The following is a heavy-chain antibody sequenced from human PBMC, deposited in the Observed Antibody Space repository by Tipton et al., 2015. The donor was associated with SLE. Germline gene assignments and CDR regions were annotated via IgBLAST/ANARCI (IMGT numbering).Heavy chain of an antibody. CDR1: GGSISSSHW. J-gene: IGHJ4*02. CDR2: IYHSGST. Sequence: SLRLSCAVSGGSISSSHWWSWVRQPPGKGLEWIGEIYHSGSTNYNPSLKSRVTISVDKSKNQFSLKLSSVTAADTAVYYCARSGPYWNYGHYFDYWGQGTLVTVSS. V-gene: IGHV4-4*02. CDR3: ARSGPYWNYGHYFDY. D-gene: IGHD1-7*01.